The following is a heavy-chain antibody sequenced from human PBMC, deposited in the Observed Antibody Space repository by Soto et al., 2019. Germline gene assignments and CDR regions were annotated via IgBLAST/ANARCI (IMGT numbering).Heavy chain of an antibody. V-gene: IGHV4-59*01. CDR2: IYYSGST. CDR3: AREAGVRSPFDP. Sequence: SETLSLTCTVSGGSIRNYHWSWVRQPPGKGLEWIGFIYYSGSTNYNPSLKSRVTISVDTSKNQFSLKLSSVTAADTAIYYCAREAGVRSPFDPWGQGTLVTVSS. D-gene: IGHD3-3*01. J-gene: IGHJ5*02. CDR1: GGSIRNYH.